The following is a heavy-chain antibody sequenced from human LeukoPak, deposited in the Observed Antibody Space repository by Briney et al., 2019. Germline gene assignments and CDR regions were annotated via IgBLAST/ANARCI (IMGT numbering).Heavy chain of an antibody. J-gene: IGHJ4*02. V-gene: IGHV1-2*02. CDR1: GYTFTAYY. CDR2: INPNSGGT. Sequence: ASVKVSCKASGYTFTAYYMHWLRQAPGQGLEWMGWINPNSGGTNYAQNFQGRVTMTRDTSISTAYMDLSRLRSDDTAVYYCASHLWGVGPSLVGYYFDHWGQGTLVTVSS. D-gene: IGHD3-3*02. CDR3: ASHLWGVGPSLVGYYFDH.